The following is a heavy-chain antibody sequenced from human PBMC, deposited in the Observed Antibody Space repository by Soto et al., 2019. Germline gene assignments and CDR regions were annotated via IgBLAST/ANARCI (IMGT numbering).Heavy chain of an antibody. D-gene: IGHD6-6*01. CDR2: INHSGST. V-gene: IGHV4-34*01. CDR3: ARDRQLVPSYYYYGMDV. J-gene: IGHJ6*02. Sequence: PSETLSLTCAVYGGSFSGYYWSWIRQPPGKGLEWIGEINHSGSTNYNPSLKSRVTISVDTSKNQFSLKLSSVTAADTAVYYCARDRQLVPSYYYYGMDVWGQGTTVTVSS. CDR1: GGSFSGYY.